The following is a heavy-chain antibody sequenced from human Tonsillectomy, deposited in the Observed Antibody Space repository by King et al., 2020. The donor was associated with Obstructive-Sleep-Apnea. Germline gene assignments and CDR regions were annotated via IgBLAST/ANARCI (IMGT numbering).Heavy chain of an antibody. J-gene: IGHJ4*02. CDR3: TTDPGDYPDY. D-gene: IGHD4-17*01. CDR2: IKSKVDVGTT. CDR1: GFTFANAW. Sequence: VQLVESGGGLVKPGESLRLSCAASGFTFANAWMSWVRQTSGKGLECGGLIKSKVDVGTTDDAAPVTGRFTISRDELRNTLYLQMNSLMIEDSAVYYCTTDPGDYPDYWGQGTLVTVSS. V-gene: IGHV3-15*01.